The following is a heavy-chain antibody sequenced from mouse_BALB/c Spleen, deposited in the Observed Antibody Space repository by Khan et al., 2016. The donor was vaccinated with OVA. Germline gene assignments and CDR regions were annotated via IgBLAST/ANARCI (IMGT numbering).Heavy chain of an antibody. V-gene: IGHV1-55*01. Sequence: QVQLQQSGDELVKPGASVKMSCKASGYTFTSYWINWVKQRPGQGLEWIGSIAPGSSNARYNDMFKGKATLTVDTSSSTAYMQLSSLPSEDSAVDCLSSESYAGSCCYSLDYWGQGTSVTVSS. CDR3: SSESYAGSCCYSLDY. CDR1: GYTFTSYW. J-gene: IGHJ4*01. CDR2: IAPGSSNA. D-gene: IGHD1-1*01.